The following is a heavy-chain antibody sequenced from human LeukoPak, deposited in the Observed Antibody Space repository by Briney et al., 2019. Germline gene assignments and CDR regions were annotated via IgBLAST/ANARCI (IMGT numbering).Heavy chain of an antibody. CDR1: GVSISSSYSY. D-gene: IGHD3-10*01. V-gene: IGHV4-39*01. CDR3: ARGYGSGSSHIDY. J-gene: IGHJ4*02. Sequence: NSSETLSLTCTVSGVSISSSYSYWGWIRQPPGMGLEWIGSIYYTGNTYYNASLKSQVSISIDTSKNQFSLKLTSVTAADTAVYYCARGYGSGSSHIDYWGQGTLVTVSS. CDR2: IYYTGNT.